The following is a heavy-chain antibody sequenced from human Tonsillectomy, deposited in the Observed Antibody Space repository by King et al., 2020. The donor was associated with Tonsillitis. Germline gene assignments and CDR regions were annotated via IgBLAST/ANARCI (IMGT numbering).Heavy chain of an antibody. CDR1: GFTFTSYG. V-gene: IGHV3-33*08. Sequence: VQLVESGGGVVQPGRSLRLSCAASGFTFTSYGMHWVRQAPGKGLEWVAVIWYNGSNKYYADSVRGRFTISRDNSKNTLYLQMNGLRAEDTAVYYCARDGPNYYYMDVWGKGTTVTVSS. CDR3: ARDGPNYYYMDV. CDR2: IWYNGSNK. J-gene: IGHJ6*03.